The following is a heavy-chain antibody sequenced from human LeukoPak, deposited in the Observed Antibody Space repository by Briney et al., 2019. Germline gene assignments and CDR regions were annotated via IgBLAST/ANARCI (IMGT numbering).Heavy chain of an antibody. D-gene: IGHD3-10*01. Sequence: SETLSLTCAVYGGSFSGYYWSWIRQPPGKGLEWIGEINHSGSTNYNPSLKSRVTISVDTSKNQFSLKLSSVTAADTAVYYCARRPGTRFDYWGQGTLVTVSS. V-gene: IGHV4-34*01. CDR1: GGSFSGYY. J-gene: IGHJ4*02. CDR2: INHSGST. CDR3: ARRPGTRFDY.